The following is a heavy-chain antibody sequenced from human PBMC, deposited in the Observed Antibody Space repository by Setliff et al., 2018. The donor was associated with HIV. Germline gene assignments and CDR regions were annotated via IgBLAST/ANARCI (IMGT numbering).Heavy chain of an antibody. CDR3: ARKHGTNGVCYKTGEFDY. CDR2: IIPIFGTA. Sequence: WASVKVSCTASGGTFSSYVISWVRQAPGQGLEWMGGIIPIFGTANNAQKFQGRVTITADESTSTAYMELSSLRSDDTAVYYCARKHGTNGVCYKTGEFDYWGQGTLVTVSS. D-gene: IGHD2-8*01. J-gene: IGHJ4*02. V-gene: IGHV1-69*01. CDR1: GGTFSSYV.